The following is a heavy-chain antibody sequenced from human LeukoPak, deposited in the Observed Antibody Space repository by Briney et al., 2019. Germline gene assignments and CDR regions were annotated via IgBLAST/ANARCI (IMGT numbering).Heavy chain of an antibody. CDR3: ARGDHYDVLTGFQTPSHLSDY. J-gene: IGHJ4*02. D-gene: IGHD3-9*01. CDR2: INPNSGGT. CDR1: GYTFTGYY. V-gene: IGHV1-2*02. Sequence: ASVKVSCKASGYTFTGYYVHWVRQAPGQGLEWMGWINPNSGGTNYAQKFQGRVTMTSDTSISTAYMELSRLRSDDTAVYYCARGDHYDVLTGFQTPSHLSDYWGQGTLVTVSS.